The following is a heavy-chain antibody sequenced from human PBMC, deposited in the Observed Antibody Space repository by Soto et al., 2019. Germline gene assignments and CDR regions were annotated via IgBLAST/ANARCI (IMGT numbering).Heavy chain of an antibody. CDR2: ISGSGGST. Sequence: GGSLRLSCAASGFTFSSYAMSWVRQAPGKGLEWVSAISGSGGSTYYADCVKGRFTISRDNSKNTLYLQMNSLRAEDTAVYYCAKDDPPQFAGTYYFDYWGQGTLVTVSS. CDR3: AKDDPPQFAGTYYFDY. D-gene: IGHD6-13*01. V-gene: IGHV3-23*01. J-gene: IGHJ4*02. CDR1: GFTFSSYA.